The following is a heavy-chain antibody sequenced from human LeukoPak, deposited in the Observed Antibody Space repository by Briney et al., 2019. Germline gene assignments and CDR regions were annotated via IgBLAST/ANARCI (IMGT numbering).Heavy chain of an antibody. CDR1: GYTFTSYG. D-gene: IGHD2-15*01. J-gene: IGHJ5*02. CDR3: ARMDLDRSCSGDRCSNWFDP. Sequence: ASVKVSCKASGYTFTSYGISWVRQAPGQGLEWMGGIIPIFGTANYAQKFQGRVTITADKSTSTAYMELSSLRSEDTAVYYCARMDLDRSCSGDRCSNWFDPWGQGTGVIVSS. V-gene: IGHV1-69*06. CDR2: IIPIFGTA.